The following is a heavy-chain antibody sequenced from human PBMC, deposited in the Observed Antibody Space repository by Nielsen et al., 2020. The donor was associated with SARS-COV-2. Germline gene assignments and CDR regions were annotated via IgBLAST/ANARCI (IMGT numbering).Heavy chain of an antibody. D-gene: IGHD6-13*01. J-gene: IGHJ2*01. V-gene: IGHV4-34*01. CDR1: TGSFSGHY. Sequence: SETLSLTCAVYTGSFSGHYWTWIRQSPGKGLEWIGEINESGGTNYSPSLKSRLTISVDTSKKHFSLKLASVTAADTAFYYCARRNRLAAPGAHFDLWGRDTLVTVSS. CDR3: ARRNRLAAPGAHFDL. CDR2: INESGGT.